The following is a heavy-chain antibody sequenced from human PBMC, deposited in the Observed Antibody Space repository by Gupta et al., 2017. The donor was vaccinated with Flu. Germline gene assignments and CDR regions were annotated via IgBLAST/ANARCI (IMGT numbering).Heavy chain of an antibody. D-gene: IGHD3-22*01. Sequence: EVQLVESGGGLVKPGGSLGLSCAASGFTFSSYSMHWVRQAPGKGLEWVSSISSSSSYIYYADSVKGRFTISRDNAKNSLYLQMNSLRAEDTAVYYCARGADYYDSSGYKNFGYWGQGTLVTVSS. CDR1: GFTFSSYS. CDR2: ISSSSSYI. V-gene: IGHV3-21*01. J-gene: IGHJ4*02. CDR3: ARGADYYDSSGYKNFGY.